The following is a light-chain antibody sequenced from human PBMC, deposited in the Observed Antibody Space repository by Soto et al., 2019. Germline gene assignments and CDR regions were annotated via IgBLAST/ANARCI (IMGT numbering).Light chain of an antibody. CDR1: SSDVGGYNL. J-gene: IGLJ1*01. V-gene: IGLV2-23*01. CDR2: EGS. Sequence: QSALTQPASVSGSPGQSITISCTGTSSDVGGYNLVSWYQQHPGKVPKLMLYEGSKRPSGVSNRFSGSKSGNTASLTISGLQAEDEADYYCCSYAGSSTYVFGTGTKVTVL. CDR3: CSYAGSSTYV.